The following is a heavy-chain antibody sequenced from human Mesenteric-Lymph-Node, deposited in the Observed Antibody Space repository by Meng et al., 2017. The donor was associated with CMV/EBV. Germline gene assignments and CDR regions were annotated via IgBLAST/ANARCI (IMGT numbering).Heavy chain of an antibody. CDR3: AHSSGIAAAGPFYFDY. Sequence: QITLKESGPTLVKPTQTLTLTFSFSGFSLSTSGVGVGWIRQPPGKALEWLALNYWDDDKRYSPSLKSRLTITKYTSKNQVVLTMTNMDPVDTATYYCAHSSGIAAAGPFYFDYWGQGTLVTVSS. D-gene: IGHD6-13*01. J-gene: IGHJ4*02. CDR1: GFSLSTSGVG. V-gene: IGHV2-5*02. CDR2: NYWDDDK.